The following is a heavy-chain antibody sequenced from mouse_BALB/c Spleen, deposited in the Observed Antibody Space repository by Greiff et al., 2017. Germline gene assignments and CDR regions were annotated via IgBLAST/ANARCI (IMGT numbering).Heavy chain of an antibody. CDR3: ARGYYGSRRDYYAMDY. D-gene: IGHD1-1*01. J-gene: IGHJ4*01. Sequence: QVQLQQSGPELVKPGASVRISCKASGYTFTSYYIHWVKQRPGQGLEWIGWIYPGNVNTKYNEKFKGKATLTADKSSSTAYMQLSSLTSEDSAVYFCARGYYGSRRDYYAMDYWGQGTSVTVSS. CDR1: GYTFTSYY. V-gene: IGHV1S56*01. CDR2: IYPGNVNT.